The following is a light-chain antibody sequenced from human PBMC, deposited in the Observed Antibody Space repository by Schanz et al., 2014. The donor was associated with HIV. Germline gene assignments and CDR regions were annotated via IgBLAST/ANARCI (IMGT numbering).Light chain of an antibody. CDR3: QSYDSSLSGV. V-gene: IGLV1-40*01. J-gene: IGLJ3*02. Sequence: QSVLTQPPSVSGAPGQRVTISCTGSSSNIGAGYDVHWYQQLPGTAPKLLIYGNNNRPSGVPDRYSGSKSDTSASLAITGLQADDEADYYCQSYDSSLSGVFGGGTKLTVL. CDR2: GNN. CDR1: SSNIGAGYD.